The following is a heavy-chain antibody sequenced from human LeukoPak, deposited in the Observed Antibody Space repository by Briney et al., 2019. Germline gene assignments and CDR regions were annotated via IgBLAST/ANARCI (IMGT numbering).Heavy chain of an antibody. CDR3: ARDLSKTYDFWSGYFDY. CDR2: INPSGGST. CDR1: GYTFTSYY. V-gene: IGHV1-46*01. J-gene: IGHJ4*02. Sequence: ASVKVSCKASGYTFTSYYMHWVRQAPGQGLEWMGIINPSGGSTSYAQKFQGRVTMTRDMSTSTVYMELSSLRSEDTAVYYCARDLSKTYDFWSGYFDYWGQGTLVTVS. D-gene: IGHD3-3*01.